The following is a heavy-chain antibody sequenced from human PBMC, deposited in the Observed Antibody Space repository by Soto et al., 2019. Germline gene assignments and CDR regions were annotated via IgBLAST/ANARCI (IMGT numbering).Heavy chain of an antibody. Sequence: QVQLVESGGGVVQPGRSLRLSCAASGFTFSSYGMHWVRQAPGKGLEWVAVIWYDGSNKYYADSVKGRFTISRDNSKNTLYLQMNSLGAEDTAVYYCARVADYDFWSGVYDYWGQGTLVTVSS. CDR3: ARVADYDFWSGVYDY. J-gene: IGHJ4*02. CDR1: GFTFSSYG. CDR2: IWYDGSNK. D-gene: IGHD3-3*01. V-gene: IGHV3-33*01.